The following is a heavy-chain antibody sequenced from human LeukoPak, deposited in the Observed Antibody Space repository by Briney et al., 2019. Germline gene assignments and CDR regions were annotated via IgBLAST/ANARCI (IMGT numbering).Heavy chain of an antibody. V-gene: IGHV4-4*07. J-gene: IGHJ6*03. CDR1: GYSISSGYY. D-gene: IGHD4-17*01. CDR2: IYSSGST. Sequence: PSETLSLTCTVSGYSISSGYYWGWIRQPAGKGLEWIGRIYSSGSTNYNPSLKSRVTMSVDTSKNQFSLKLSSVTAADTAVYYCARDRYGDFLTPSYYYYYYMDVWGKGTTVTISS. CDR3: ARDRYGDFLTPSYYYYYYMDV.